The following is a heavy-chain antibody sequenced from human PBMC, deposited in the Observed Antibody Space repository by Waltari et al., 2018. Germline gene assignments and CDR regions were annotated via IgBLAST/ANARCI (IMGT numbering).Heavy chain of an antibody. Sequence: QVQLQQWGAGLLKPSDTLSLTCAVYGGSFCGYYWTWIRQPPGQGLEWIGEINHSGSTNYNPSVKSRVTISVDTSKNQFSLKLSSVTAADTAVYYCARGEDFDYWGQGTLVTVSS. J-gene: IGHJ4*02. CDR2: INHSGST. V-gene: IGHV4-34*01. CDR3: ARGEDFDY. CDR1: GGSFCGYY.